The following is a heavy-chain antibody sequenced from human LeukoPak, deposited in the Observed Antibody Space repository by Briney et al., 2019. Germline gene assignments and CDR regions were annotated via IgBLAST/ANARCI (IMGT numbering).Heavy chain of an antibody. D-gene: IGHD6-19*01. V-gene: IGHV3-66*01. CDR1: GFTVSSNY. J-gene: IGHJ4*02. CDR3: ATDRSNSWVDY. Sequence: GGSLRLSCAASGFTVSSNYMSWVRQAPGKGLEWVSVIYSGGGTYYADSVKGRFTISRDNSRNTLYLQMSSLRVDDTAVYYCATDRSNSWVDYWGLGTLVTVAS. CDR2: IYSGGGT.